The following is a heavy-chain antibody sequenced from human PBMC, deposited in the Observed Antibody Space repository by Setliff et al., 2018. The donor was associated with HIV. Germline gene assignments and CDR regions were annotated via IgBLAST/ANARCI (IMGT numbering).Heavy chain of an antibody. Sequence: SLTCTISGGSISSYYWSWIRQPPGKGLEWIGNIHSSGSTYYNPSLKSRLTLSVDASKNQFSLKLSSVTAADTAVYYCARDKPYDSSGYRTLYYWGQGTLVTVSS. CDR1: GGSISSYY. J-gene: IGHJ4*02. V-gene: IGHV4-59*12. CDR2: IHSSGST. CDR3: ARDKPYDSSGYRTLYY. D-gene: IGHD3-22*01.